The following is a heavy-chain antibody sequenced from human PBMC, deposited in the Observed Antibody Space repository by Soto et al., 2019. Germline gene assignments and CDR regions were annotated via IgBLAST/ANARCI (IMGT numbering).Heavy chain of an antibody. J-gene: IGHJ4*02. V-gene: IGHV3-7*01. CDR3: AKEYR. Sequence: EVQLVESGGGLVQPGGSLRLSCTASGFTFSNHWMSLVRQAPGKGLERVASIKEDGSEKYYVDSVKGRFTISRDNAKNSLYLQMNSLSAEDTAVYYCAKEYRWGQGTLVTVSS. CDR2: IKEDGSEK. CDR1: GFTFSNHW. D-gene: IGHD1-26*01.